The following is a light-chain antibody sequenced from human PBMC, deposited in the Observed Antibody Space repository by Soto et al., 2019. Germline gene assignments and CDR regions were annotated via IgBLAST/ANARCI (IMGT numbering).Light chain of an antibody. Sequence: DIQMTQSPSTLSASVGDRVTITCQASQDISNYLNWYQQKPGKAPKLLIYDASNLETGVPSRFSGSGSGTDFTFTISSLQPEDIATYYCQQYDNLPRALTFGGGTKVDNK. J-gene: IGKJ4*01. CDR1: QDISNY. V-gene: IGKV1-33*01. CDR2: DAS. CDR3: QQYDNLPRALT.